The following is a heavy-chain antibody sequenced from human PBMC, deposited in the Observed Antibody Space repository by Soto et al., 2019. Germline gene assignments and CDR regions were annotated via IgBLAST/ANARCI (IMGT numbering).Heavy chain of an antibody. CDR2: ISSSSSTI. V-gene: IGHV3-48*01. J-gene: IGHJ6*02. Sequence: GGSLRLSCAASGFTFSSYSMNWVRQAPGKGLEWVSYISSSSSTIYYADSVKGRFTISRDNAKNSLYLQMNSLRAEDTAVYYCARDYGATIEGDLYYYYYGMDVWGQGTTVTVSS. CDR3: ARDYGATIEGDLYYYYYGMDV. D-gene: IGHD5-12*01. CDR1: GFTFSSYS.